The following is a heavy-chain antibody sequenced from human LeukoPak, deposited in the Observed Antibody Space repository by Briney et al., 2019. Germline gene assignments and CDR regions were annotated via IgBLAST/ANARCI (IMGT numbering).Heavy chain of an antibody. CDR3: ARTNWGLGGAFDS. J-gene: IGHJ3*02. CDR1: GFTFSSYE. Sequence: PGGSLRLSCAASGFTFSSYEMNWVRQAPGKGLEWVSKISNSGTTIYYADSVKGRFTISRDNAKNSLYLQLNSLRAEDTAIYYCARTNWGLGGAFDSWGQGTMVTVSS. V-gene: IGHV3-48*03. CDR2: ISNSGTTI. D-gene: IGHD7-27*01.